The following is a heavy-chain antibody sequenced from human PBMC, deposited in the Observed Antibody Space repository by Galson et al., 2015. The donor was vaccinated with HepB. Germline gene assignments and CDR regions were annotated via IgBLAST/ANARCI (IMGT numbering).Heavy chain of an antibody. J-gene: IGHJ3*02. V-gene: IGHV3-30*04. CDR2: ISYDGSNK. CDR3: ARGEEVASI. Sequence: SLRLSRAVSGFTFSSYAMHWVRPAPGKGLEWVAVISYDGSNKYYADSVKGRFTISRDNAKNSLYLQMNSLRDEDTAVYYCARGEEVASIWGQGTMVTVSS. D-gene: IGHD5-24*01. CDR1: GFTFSSYA.